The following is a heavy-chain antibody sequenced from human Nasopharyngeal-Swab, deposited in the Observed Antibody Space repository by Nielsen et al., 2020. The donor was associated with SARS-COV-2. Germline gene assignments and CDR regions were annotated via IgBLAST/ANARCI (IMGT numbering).Heavy chain of an antibody. D-gene: IGHD5-18*01. CDR1: GYTFTSYG. Sequence: ASVKVSCKASGYTFTSYGISWVRQAPGQGLEWMGWSSAYNGKTNHAQKLQGRVTMTTDTSTSTAYMVLRSLRSDDTAVYFCATYVGTAMESFDYWGQGTLVTVSS. J-gene: IGHJ4*02. CDR3: ATYVGTAMESFDY. CDR2: SSAYNGKT. V-gene: IGHV1-18*04.